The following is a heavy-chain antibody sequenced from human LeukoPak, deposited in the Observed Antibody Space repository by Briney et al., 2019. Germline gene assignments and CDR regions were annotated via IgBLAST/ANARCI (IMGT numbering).Heavy chain of an antibody. D-gene: IGHD3-3*01. CDR2: IIPIFGTA. J-gene: IGHJ4*02. Sequence: APVKVSCKASGGTFSSYAISWVRQAPGQGLEWMGGIIPIFGTANYARKFQGRVTITADESTSTAYMELSSLRSEDTAVYYCARARYYDFWSGYYYFDYWGQGTLVTVSS. CDR1: GGTFSSYA. V-gene: IGHV1-69*13. CDR3: ARARYYDFWSGYYYFDY.